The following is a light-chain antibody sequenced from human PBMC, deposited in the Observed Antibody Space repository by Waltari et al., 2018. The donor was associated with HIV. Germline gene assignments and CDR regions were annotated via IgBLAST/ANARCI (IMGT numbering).Light chain of an antibody. CDR2: PAS. V-gene: IGKV1D-12*01. CDR3: QQANNYPIT. Sequence: DIQMTQSPSSVSASVGDRVTITCRASQDISNWLTWYQQKPGKAPKLLIDPASNLQSGVPSRFSGSGFGTDFTLTISSLQPEDCATYYCQQANNYPITLGQGTRLEIK. J-gene: IGKJ5*01. CDR1: QDISNW.